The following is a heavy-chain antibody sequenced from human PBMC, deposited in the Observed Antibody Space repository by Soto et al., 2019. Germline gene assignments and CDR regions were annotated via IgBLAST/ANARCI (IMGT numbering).Heavy chain of an antibody. CDR3: ARRLGGWYDDFDI. CDR2: INVGNGNA. V-gene: IGHV1-3*01. J-gene: IGHJ3*02. CDR1: GYTFISYP. Sequence: VQLVQSGTEVKEPGASVQVACKASGYTFISYPIHWMRQAPGQSLEWMGWINVGNGNAKLSPKFQDSVTLTSDTSASTTYIDLATLRVEDTAVYYCARRLGGWYDDFDIWGQGTMVIVCS. D-gene: IGHD6-19*01.